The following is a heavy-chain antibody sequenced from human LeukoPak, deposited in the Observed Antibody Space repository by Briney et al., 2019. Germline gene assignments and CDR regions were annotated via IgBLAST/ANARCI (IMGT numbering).Heavy chain of an antibody. Sequence: GGSLRLSCAASGXIFSNYWVHWVRQVPGKGLVWVSHINSGGSVTNYADSVKGRFTFSRDNAKNTVYLQMNSLRAEDTAVYYCAKDRSGGTRKFDYWGQGTLVTVSS. D-gene: IGHD6-25*01. CDR3: AKDRSGGTRKFDY. CDR2: INSGGSVT. V-gene: IGHV3-74*01. CDR1: GXIFSNYW. J-gene: IGHJ4*02.